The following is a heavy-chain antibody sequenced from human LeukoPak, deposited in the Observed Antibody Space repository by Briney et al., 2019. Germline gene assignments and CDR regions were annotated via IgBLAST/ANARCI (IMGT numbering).Heavy chain of an antibody. CDR3: TNGDEITFGGLIVIQPTDY. Sequence: GGSLRLSCAVSGFRVTNDYMNWVRQAPGKGLEWVSIIYAGGSTYYADSVKGRFTISRDNSENTLYLQMNSLRAEDTAVYYCTNGDEITFGGLIVIQPTDYWGQGTLVTVSS. CDR2: IYAGGST. V-gene: IGHV3-66*01. D-gene: IGHD3-16*02. J-gene: IGHJ4*02. CDR1: GFRVTNDY.